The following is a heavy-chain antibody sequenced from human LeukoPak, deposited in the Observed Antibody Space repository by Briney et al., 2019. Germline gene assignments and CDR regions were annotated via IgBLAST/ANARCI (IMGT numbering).Heavy chain of an antibody. CDR1: GGTFSSYA. Sequence: SVKVSCKASGGTFSSYAISWVRQAPGQGLEWMGRIIPILGIANYAQKFQGRVTITADKSTSTAYMELRSLRSDDTAVYYCARGAWLAAAGSPFDYWGQGTLVTVSS. V-gene: IGHV1-69*04. J-gene: IGHJ4*02. CDR3: ARGAWLAAAGSPFDY. CDR2: IIPILGIA. D-gene: IGHD6-13*01.